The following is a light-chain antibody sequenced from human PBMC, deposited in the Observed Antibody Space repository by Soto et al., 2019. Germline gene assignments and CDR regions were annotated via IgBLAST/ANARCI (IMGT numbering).Light chain of an antibody. CDR2: GAS. Sequence: EIVMTQSPATLSVSPGERATLSCRASQSVSSNLAWYQQKPGQAPRLLIYGASTRATGIPSRFSGSGSGTEFTLTISSLQSEDCAVYYCQQYNNWPRTFGQGTKLEIK. CDR1: QSVSSN. V-gene: IGKV3-15*01. CDR3: QQYNNWPRT. J-gene: IGKJ2*01.